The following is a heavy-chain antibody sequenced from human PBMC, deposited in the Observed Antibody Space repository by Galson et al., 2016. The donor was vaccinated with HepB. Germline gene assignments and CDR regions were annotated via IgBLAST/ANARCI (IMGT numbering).Heavy chain of an antibody. CDR1: GDTFTSYH. CDR2: ISAYNGHT. Sequence: SVKVSCKASGDTFTSYHISWVRQAPGQGLEWMGWISAYNGHTNYAQKLQGRVTMTTDTSTSTAYMDLRSLRSDDTAVDYCARRRGCTNGVCYWFDYWGQGTLVTVSS. V-gene: IGHV1-18*01. D-gene: IGHD2-8*01. CDR3: ARRRGCTNGVCYWFDY. J-gene: IGHJ4*02.